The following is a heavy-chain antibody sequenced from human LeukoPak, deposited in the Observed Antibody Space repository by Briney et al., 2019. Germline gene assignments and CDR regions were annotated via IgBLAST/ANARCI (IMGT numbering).Heavy chain of an antibody. J-gene: IGHJ4*02. CDR1: GFDFSSYV. CDR2: ISHDGSNG. CDR3: VRDISGEKSFDY. D-gene: IGHD3-10*01. Sequence: HPGGSLRLSCAASGFDFSSYVMHWVRQAPGKGLEWVAVISHDGSNGYYADSVKGRFTISRDNSVNTLDLQMNSLGGEDTAMYYCVRDISGEKSFDYWGQGTLVTVSS. V-gene: IGHV3-30*04.